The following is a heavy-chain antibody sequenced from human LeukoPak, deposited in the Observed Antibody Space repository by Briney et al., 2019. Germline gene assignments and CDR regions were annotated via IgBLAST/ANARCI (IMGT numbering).Heavy chain of an antibody. D-gene: IGHD3-3*01. V-gene: IGHV3-30-3*01. J-gene: IGHJ1*01. CDR3: ARDYRDFWSGYAWAYFQH. Sequence: PGGSLRLSCAASGFTFSSYAMHWVRQAPGKGLEWVAVISYDGSNKYYADSVKGRFTISRDNSKNTLYLQMNSLRAEDTAVYYCARDYRDFWSGYAWAYFQHWGQGTLVTVSS. CDR1: GFTFSSYA. CDR2: ISYDGSNK.